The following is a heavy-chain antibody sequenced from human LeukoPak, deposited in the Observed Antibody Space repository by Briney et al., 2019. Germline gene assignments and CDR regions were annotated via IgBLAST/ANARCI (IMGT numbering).Heavy chain of an antibody. Sequence: PSETLSLTCTVSGGSISSSSDYWGWIRQPPGKGLEWIGSIYYSGSTYYNPSLKSRITISVDTSKNQFSLKLSSVTAADTAMYYCATFSTVVLSPYDAFDIWGQGTMVTVSS. J-gene: IGHJ3*02. CDR2: IYYSGST. D-gene: IGHD2/OR15-2a*01. CDR3: ATFSTVVLSPYDAFDI. CDR1: GGSISSSSDY. V-gene: IGHV4-39*07.